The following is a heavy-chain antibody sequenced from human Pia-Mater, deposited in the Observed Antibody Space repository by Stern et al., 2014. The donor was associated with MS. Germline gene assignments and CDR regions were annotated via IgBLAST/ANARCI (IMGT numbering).Heavy chain of an antibody. CDR3: ASERYTYYDDQRPPGGFDP. J-gene: IGHJ5*02. V-gene: IGHV1-58*02. Sequence: QMQLVQSGPEVKKPGTSVKVSCKASGITFSHSAIQWLRQARLQRPEWIGGDVVFNGDVNYAPRFQERVTITRDMSTSSVYMELRSLKSEDTAIYYCASERYTYYDDQRPPGGFDPWGQGTLVTVSS. D-gene: IGHD5-18*01. CDR1: GITFSHSA. CDR2: DVVFNGDV.